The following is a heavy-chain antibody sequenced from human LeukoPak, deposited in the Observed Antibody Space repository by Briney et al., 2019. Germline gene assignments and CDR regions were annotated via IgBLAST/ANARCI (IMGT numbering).Heavy chain of an antibody. Sequence: SETLSLTCAVYGGSFSGYYWSWIRQPPGKGLEWTGEINHSGSTNYNPSLKSRVTISVDTSKNQFSLKLSSVTAADTAVYYCARGPGIVATIRGFDYWGQGTLVTVSS. J-gene: IGHJ4*02. D-gene: IGHD5-12*01. CDR1: GGSFSGYY. V-gene: IGHV4-34*01. CDR3: ARGPGIVATIRGFDY. CDR2: INHSGST.